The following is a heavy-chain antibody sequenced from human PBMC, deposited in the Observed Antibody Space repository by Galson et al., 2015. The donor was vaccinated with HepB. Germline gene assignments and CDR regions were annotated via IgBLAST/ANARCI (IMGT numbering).Heavy chain of an antibody. J-gene: IGHJ4*02. CDR2: ISPYNGNT. V-gene: IGHV1-18*01. CDR1: GYTFSTYG. CDR3: AREYYDTLSSYYWFDY. Sequence: SVKVSCKASGYTFSTYGFAWVRQAPGQGLEWMGWISPYNGNTNYAQKFQGRVTMTTDTSTSTAYMELRGLRYEDTAVYYCAREYYDTLSSYYWFDYWGQGTLVTVSS. D-gene: IGHD3-9*01.